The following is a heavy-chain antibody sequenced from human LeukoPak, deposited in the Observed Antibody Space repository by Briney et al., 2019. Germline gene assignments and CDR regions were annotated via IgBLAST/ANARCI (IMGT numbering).Heavy chain of an antibody. V-gene: IGHV1-69*05. CDR3: ARESPPPMTTVTNYFDY. J-gene: IGHJ4*02. D-gene: IGHD4-17*01. CDR2: IIPIFGTA. CDR1: GGTFKSYA. Sequence: SVKVSCKASGGTFKSYAINWGRQAPGQGDEGMGGIIPIFGTANYAQKFQGRVKINTDEDTSTAYMQLSSLRSEDTAVYYCARESPPPMTTVTNYFDYWGQGTLVTVSS.